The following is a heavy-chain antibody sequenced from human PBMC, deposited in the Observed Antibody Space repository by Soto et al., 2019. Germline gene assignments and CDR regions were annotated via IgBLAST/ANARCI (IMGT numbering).Heavy chain of an antibody. D-gene: IGHD1-1*01. CDR3: GRCRTDSYAMDV. Sequence: ASVKVSCKASGYSFTSYGIAWVRQVPGQGPEWMGWISPYNGRTNYARNVQGRVVMTTDISTNIVYLELRSLRSDDTAMYYCGRCRTDSYAMDVWGQGTTVTVSS. V-gene: IGHV1-18*01. J-gene: IGHJ6*02. CDR1: GYSFTSYG. CDR2: ISPYNGRT.